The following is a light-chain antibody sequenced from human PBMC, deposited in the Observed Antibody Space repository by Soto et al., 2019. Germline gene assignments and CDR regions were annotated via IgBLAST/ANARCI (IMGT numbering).Light chain of an antibody. Sequence: DIQMNQSPSSLSASVGDRVTITCRASQSISSYLNWYQQKPGKAPKLLIYAASSLQSGVPSRFSGTGSGTDFTLTISSLQPEDFATYYGQQSCSALWTFGQGTKVEIK. J-gene: IGKJ1*01. CDR3: QQSCSALWT. V-gene: IGKV1-39*01. CDR2: AAS. CDR1: QSISSY.